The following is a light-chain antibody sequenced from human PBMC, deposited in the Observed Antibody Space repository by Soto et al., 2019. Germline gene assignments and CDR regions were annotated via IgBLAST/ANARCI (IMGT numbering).Light chain of an antibody. CDR3: QQYTDWRQYT. J-gene: IGKJ2*01. CDR1: QSLNND. V-gene: IGKV3-15*01. Sequence: EIILTQSPVTLSVSPGERATLSCRASQSLNNDLAWYQHKPGQSPRLLIYAASSRATGVPARFSGSGSGTEFTLTISGLQSEDFAVYDCQQYTDWRQYTFGQGTRLEV. CDR2: AAS.